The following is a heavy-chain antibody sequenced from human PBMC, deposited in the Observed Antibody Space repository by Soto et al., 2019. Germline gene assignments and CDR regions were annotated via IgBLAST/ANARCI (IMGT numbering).Heavy chain of an antibody. CDR1: GYTFTSYY. J-gene: IGHJ4*02. D-gene: IGHD1-26*01. V-gene: IGHV1-46*01. Sequence: QVQLVQSGAEVKKPGASVKVSCKASGYTFTSYYMHWVRQAPGQGLEWMGIINPSGGSTSYAQKFRGRVNMNRDTSTSTVYMELSSLRSEDTAVYYCARPAAYRSLDYWGQGTLVTVSS. CDR2: INPSGGST. CDR3: ARPAAYRSLDY.